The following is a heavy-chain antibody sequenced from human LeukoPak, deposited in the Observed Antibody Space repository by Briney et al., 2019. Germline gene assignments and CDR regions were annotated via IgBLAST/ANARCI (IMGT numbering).Heavy chain of an antibody. Sequence: PGGSLRLSCAASGFTLSSYAMTWVRQAPGRGLEWVSSVDGGGGGTYYADSVKGRFTISRGNSKDTLYLQMNGLRAEDTAVYFCAKQSAGSAAWYSLHYDFWGQGTLVTASS. D-gene: IGHD6-13*01. CDR3: AKQSAGSAAWYSLHYDF. V-gene: IGHV3-23*01. CDR2: VDGGGGGT. J-gene: IGHJ4*02. CDR1: GFTLSSYA.